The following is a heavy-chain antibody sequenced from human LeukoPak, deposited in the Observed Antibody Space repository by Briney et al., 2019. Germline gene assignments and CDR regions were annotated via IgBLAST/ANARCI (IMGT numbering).Heavy chain of an antibody. CDR1: GYSISSGYY. Sequence: SETLSLTCAVSGYSISSGYYWGWIRQPPGKGLEWIGSIYHSGSTYYNPSLKSRVTISVDASKNQFSLKLSSVTAADTAVYYCARHGLVEMALDYWGQGTLVTVSS. CDR3: ARHGLVEMALDY. CDR2: IYHSGST. V-gene: IGHV4-38-2*01. D-gene: IGHD5-24*01. J-gene: IGHJ4*02.